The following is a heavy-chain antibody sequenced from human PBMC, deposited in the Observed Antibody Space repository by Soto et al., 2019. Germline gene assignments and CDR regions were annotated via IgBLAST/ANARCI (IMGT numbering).Heavy chain of an antibody. D-gene: IGHD5-12*01. V-gene: IGHV4-34*01. J-gene: IGHJ3*02. CDR2: INHSGST. CDR3: ARGQGVATWRDAFDI. Sequence: SETLSLTCAVYGGSFSGYYWSWIRQPPGKGLEWIGEINHSGSTNYNPSLKRRVTISVDTSKNQFSLKLSSVTAADTAVYYCARGQGVATWRDAFDIWGQGTMVTVSS. CDR1: GGSFSGYY.